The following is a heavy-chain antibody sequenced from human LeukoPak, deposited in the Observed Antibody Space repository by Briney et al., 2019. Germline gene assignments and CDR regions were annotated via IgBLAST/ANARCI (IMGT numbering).Heavy chain of an antibody. CDR1: GFTFSSYW. D-gene: IGHD3-10*01. CDR2: INSDGSST. CDR3: ARNYGSGSYYNGAFDY. J-gene: IGHJ4*02. Sequence: GGSLRLSCAASGFTFSSYWXHWVXQAPGXGLVWVSRINSDGSSTSYADSVQGRFTISRDNAKNTLYLQMNSLRAEDTAVYYCARNYGSGSYYNGAFDYWGQGTLVTVSS. V-gene: IGHV3-74*01.